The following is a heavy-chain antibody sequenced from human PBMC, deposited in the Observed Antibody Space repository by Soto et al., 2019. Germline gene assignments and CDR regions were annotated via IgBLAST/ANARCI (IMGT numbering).Heavy chain of an antibody. CDR3: VKQWLVNWFDP. CDR1: GGSVSSGSYC. CDR2: IDYSGST. Sequence: SETLSRTWTVSGGSVSSGSYCWSWLRQPPGNGLEWIVYIDYSGSTNYNPSLKSRVTISVDTSKNQFSLKLSSVTAADTAVYYCVKQWLVNWFDPGGQGTLVTVSS. D-gene: IGHD6-19*01. J-gene: IGHJ5*02. V-gene: IGHV4-61*01.